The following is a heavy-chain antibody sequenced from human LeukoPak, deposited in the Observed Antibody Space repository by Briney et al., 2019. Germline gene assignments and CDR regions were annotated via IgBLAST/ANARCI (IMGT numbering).Heavy chain of an antibody. D-gene: IGHD6-13*01. CDR2: IYTSGST. Sequence: SETLSPTCTVSGGSISSYYWSWIRQPAGKGLEWLGRIYTSGSTSYNPSHKSRVTMSVDTSKNHFSLKLSSVTAADTAVYYCARGATAAAHWYFDLWGRGTLVTVSS. CDR1: GGSISSYY. CDR3: ARGATAAAHWYFDL. J-gene: IGHJ2*01. V-gene: IGHV4-4*07.